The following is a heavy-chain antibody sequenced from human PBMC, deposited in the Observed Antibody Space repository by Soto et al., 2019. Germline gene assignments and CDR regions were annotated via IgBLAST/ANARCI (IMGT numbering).Heavy chain of an antibody. J-gene: IGHJ1*01. CDR1: GGSISSGDYY. CDR2: MYNSGST. V-gene: IGHV4-30-4*01. Sequence: QVQLQESGPGLVKPSQTLSLTCTVSGGSISSGDYYWSWIRQPPGTGLEWIGYMYNSGSTDYNPSLKSRVTISVDTSKNQFSLKLSSVTAADTAVYYCARAPPSTMTRPEYFQHWGQGTLVTVSS. D-gene: IGHD4-17*01. CDR3: ARAPPSTMTRPEYFQH.